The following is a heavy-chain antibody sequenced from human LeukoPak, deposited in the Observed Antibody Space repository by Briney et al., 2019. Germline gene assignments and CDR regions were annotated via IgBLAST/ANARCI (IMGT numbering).Heavy chain of an antibody. J-gene: IGHJ5*02. CDR2: IYHSGST. CDR1: GYSISSGYY. V-gene: IGHV4-38-2*01. D-gene: IGHD3-22*01. Sequence: SETLSLTCAVSGYSISSGYYWGGIRQPPGKGLEGIGSIYHSGSTYYNPSLKSRVTISVDTSKNQFSLKLSSVTAADTAVYYCARHRAYYYDSSGYLNWFDPWGQGTLVTVSS. CDR3: ARHRAYYYDSSGYLNWFDP.